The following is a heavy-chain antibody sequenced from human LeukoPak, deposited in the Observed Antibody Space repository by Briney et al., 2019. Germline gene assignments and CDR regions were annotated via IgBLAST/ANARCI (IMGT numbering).Heavy chain of an antibody. J-gene: IGHJ4*02. D-gene: IGHD2-15*01. V-gene: IGHV3-23*01. CDR2: ISGSGANT. CDR1: GFTFSNYA. Sequence: GGSLRHSCAASGFTFSNYAMSWVRQAPGRGLEWVSTISGSGANTYYADSVKGRFTISRDNSKNTLYLQMNSLRADDTDIYYCAKGRALEVVAAFNYWGQGTVVTASS. CDR3: AKGRALEVVAAFNY.